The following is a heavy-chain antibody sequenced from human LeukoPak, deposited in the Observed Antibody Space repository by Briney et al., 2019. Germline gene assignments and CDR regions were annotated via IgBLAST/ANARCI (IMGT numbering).Heavy chain of an antibody. CDR1: GFTFSSYD. CDR3: ARDRRMRVRGYGKTGTTALDY. D-gene: IGHD1-7*01. CDR2: VSGSGGSR. V-gene: IGHV3-23*01. J-gene: IGHJ4*02. Sequence: GGSLRLSCAASGFTFSSYDMSWVRQAPGKGLEWVSGVSGSGGSRNYADSVKGRFTISRDNSEKTLYLQMNSLRAEDTAVYFCARDRRMRVRGYGKTGTTALDYWGQGTLVTVSS.